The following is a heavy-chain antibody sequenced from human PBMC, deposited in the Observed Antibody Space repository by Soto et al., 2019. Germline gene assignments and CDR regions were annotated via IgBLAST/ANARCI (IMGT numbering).Heavy chain of an antibody. D-gene: IGHD6-13*01. V-gene: IGHV1-69*01. J-gene: IGHJ5*02. CDR3: ARNSIAVGEAGTQWSWFGP. CDR1: EGTFSSYA. CDR2: IIPIFGTA. Sequence: VKVSCKASEGTFSSYAISWVRQAPGKGLEWMGGIIPIFGTANYAQKFQGRVTITADESTSTAHMELSSLRSEDTAVYYCARNSIAVGEAGTQWSWFGPWGQGPLDTVSS.